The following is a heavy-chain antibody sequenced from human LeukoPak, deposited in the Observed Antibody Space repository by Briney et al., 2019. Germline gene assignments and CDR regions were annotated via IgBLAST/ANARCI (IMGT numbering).Heavy chain of an antibody. CDR2: ISYDGSNK. Sequence: GGSLRLSCAASGFTVSSSYMSWVRQAPGKGLEWVAVISYDGSNKYYADSVKGRFTISRDNSKNTLYLQMNSLRAEDTAVYYCAKVQGLGTMVRGVIIDDYWGQGTLVTVSS. V-gene: IGHV3-30*18. J-gene: IGHJ4*02. CDR3: AKVQGLGTMVRGVIIDDY. D-gene: IGHD3-10*01. CDR1: GFTVSSSY.